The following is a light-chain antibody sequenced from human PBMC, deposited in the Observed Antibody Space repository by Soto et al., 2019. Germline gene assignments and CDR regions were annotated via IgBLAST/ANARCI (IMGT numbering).Light chain of an antibody. CDR2: LNNDGSH. V-gene: IGLV4-69*01. CDR3: QTWVTGPPWV. Sequence: QSALTQSPSASASLGASVRLTGTLSSGHGTYDIAWHQQQPEKGPRYLMKLNNDGSHTKGDGIPDRFSGSSSGAERYLTISSLQSEDEADYYCQTWVTGPPWVFGGGTQLTVL. CDR1: SGHGTYD. J-gene: IGLJ3*02.